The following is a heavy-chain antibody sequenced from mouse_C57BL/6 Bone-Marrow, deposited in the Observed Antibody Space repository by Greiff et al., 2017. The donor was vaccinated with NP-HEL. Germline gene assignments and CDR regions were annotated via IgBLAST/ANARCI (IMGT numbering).Heavy chain of an antibody. CDR2: IDPETGGA. CDR1: SYTFTDYE. Sequence: VQLQQSGAELVRPGATVTLSCKASSYTFTDYEMHWVKQTPVHGLEWIGAIDPETGGAAYNQKFKGKAILTADKSSSTAYMELRSLTSEDSAVYYCTGSSSGDYFDYWGQGTTLTVSS. V-gene: IGHV1-15*01. J-gene: IGHJ2*01. CDR3: TGSSSGDYFDY. D-gene: IGHD1-1*01.